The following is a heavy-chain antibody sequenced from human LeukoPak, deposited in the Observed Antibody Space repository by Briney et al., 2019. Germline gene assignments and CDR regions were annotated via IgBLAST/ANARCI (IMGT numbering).Heavy chain of an antibody. CDR1: GSTFSSYE. CDR3: AREGSTIDY. V-gene: IGHV3-48*03. D-gene: IGHD6-13*01. CDR2: ISSSGSTI. Sequence: GGSLRLSCAASGSTFSSYEMNWVRQAPGKGLEWVSYISSSGSTIYYADSVKGRFTISRDNAKNSLYLQMNSLRAEDTAVYYCAREGSTIDYWGQGTLVTVSS. J-gene: IGHJ4*02.